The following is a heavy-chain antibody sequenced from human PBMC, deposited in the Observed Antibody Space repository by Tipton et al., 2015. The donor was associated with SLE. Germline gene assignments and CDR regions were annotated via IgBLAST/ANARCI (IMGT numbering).Heavy chain of an antibody. Sequence: TLSLTCTVSGGSISSGDYYWSWIRQPPGKGLEWIGYIYYSGSTNYNPSLKSRVTISVDTSKNQFSLKLSSVTAADTAVYYCARSPYDYYYYYGMDVWGQGTTVTVSS. V-gene: IGHV4-61*08. J-gene: IGHJ6*02. CDR3: ARSPYDYYYYYGMDV. CDR2: IYYSGST. CDR1: GGSISSGDYY.